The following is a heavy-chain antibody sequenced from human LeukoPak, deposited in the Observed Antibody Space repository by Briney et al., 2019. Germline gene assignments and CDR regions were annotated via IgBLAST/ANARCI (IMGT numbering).Heavy chain of an antibody. CDR2: ISGSGGST. CDR3: AKDATPLLLWFGESVFGYFDY. J-gene: IGHJ4*02. D-gene: IGHD3-10*01. Sequence: QPGGSLRLSCAASGFTFSSYAMSWVRQAPGKGLEWVSAISGSGGSTYYADSVKGRFTISRDNSKNTPYLQMNSLRAEDTAVYYCAKDATPLLLWFGESVFGYFDYWGQGTLVTVSS. V-gene: IGHV3-23*01. CDR1: GFTFSSYA.